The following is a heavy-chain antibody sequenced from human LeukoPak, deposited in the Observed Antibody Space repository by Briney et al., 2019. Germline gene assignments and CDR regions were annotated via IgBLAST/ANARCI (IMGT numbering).Heavy chain of an antibody. CDR1: GFTFSSYG. J-gene: IGHJ4*02. CDR2: ISYDGSNK. Sequence: PGGSLRLSCAASGFTFSSYGMHWVRQAPGKGLEWVAVISYDGSNKYYADSVKGRFTISRDNSKNTLYLQMNSLRAEDTAVYYCARGAYYDFWSGLDYWGQGTLVTVSS. CDR3: ARGAYYDFWSGLDY. D-gene: IGHD3-3*01. V-gene: IGHV3-30*03.